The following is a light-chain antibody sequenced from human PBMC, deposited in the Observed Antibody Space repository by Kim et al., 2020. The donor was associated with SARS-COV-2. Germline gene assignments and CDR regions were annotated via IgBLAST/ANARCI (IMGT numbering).Light chain of an antibody. J-gene: IGLJ2*01. V-gene: IGLV6-57*04. CDR3: QSYDSSNLVV. Sequence: NFMLTQPHSVSESPGKTVTISCIRSSGSIASNYVQWYQSRPGSAPASLIYETNVRPSGVPDRFSGSIDTTSNSASLTISGLKTEDEADYYCQSYDSSNLVVFGGGTQLTVL. CDR2: ETN. CDR1: SGSIASNY.